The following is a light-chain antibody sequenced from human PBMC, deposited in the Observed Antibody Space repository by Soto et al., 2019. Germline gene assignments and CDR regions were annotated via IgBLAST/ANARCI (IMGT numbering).Light chain of an antibody. CDR2: EVS. V-gene: IGLV2-14*01. J-gene: IGLJ2*01. CDR1: SSDVGAYNY. CDR3: GSYTSTSTLV. Sequence: QSALTQPASVSGSPGQSITISCTGTSSDVGAYNYVSWFQQHPGKAPKLMIYEVSNRPSGISSRFSGSKSGNTASLTISGLQAEDDADYYCGSYTSTSTLVFGGGTKVTVL.